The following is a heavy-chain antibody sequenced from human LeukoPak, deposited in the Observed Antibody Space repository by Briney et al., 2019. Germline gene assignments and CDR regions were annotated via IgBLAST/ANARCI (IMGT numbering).Heavy chain of an antibody. CDR2: ISYDGSNK. D-gene: IGHD6-13*01. J-gene: IGHJ4*02. V-gene: IGHV3-30*04. Sequence: GGSLRLSCAASGFTFSSYAMHWVRQAPGKGLEWVAIISYDGSNKYYADSVKGRFTISRDNSKNTLYLQMNSLRAEDTAVYYCARDPAGIAAAVFDYWGQGTLVTVSS. CDR3: ARDPAGIAAAVFDY. CDR1: GFTFSSYA.